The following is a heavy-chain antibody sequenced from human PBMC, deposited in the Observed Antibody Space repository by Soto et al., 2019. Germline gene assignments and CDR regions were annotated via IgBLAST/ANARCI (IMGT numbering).Heavy chain of an antibody. V-gene: IGHV3-74*01. Sequence: AGGSLRLSCAASGFTFSSYWMHWVRQAPGKGLVWVSRINSGGSSTSYADSVRGRSTISRDNAKNTLYLQMNSLRAEDTAVYYCLRDQYYYDSSGFDYWGQGTLVTVSS. CDR3: LRDQYYYDSSGFDY. D-gene: IGHD3-22*01. CDR2: INSGGSST. J-gene: IGHJ4*02. CDR1: GFTFSSYW.